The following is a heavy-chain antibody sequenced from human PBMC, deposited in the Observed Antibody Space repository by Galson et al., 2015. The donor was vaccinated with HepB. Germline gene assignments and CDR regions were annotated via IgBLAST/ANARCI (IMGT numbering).Heavy chain of an antibody. CDR2: ISSSSSYI. J-gene: IGHJ1*01. V-gene: IGHV3-21*01. Sequence: SLRLSCAASGFTFSSYSMNWVRQAPGKGLEWVSFISSSSSYIYYADSVKGRFTISRDNAKNSLYLQMNSLRAEDTAVYYCARDLSYKPGKFQHWGQGTLVTVSS. D-gene: IGHD7-27*01. CDR1: GFTFSSYS. CDR3: ARDLSYKPGKFQH.